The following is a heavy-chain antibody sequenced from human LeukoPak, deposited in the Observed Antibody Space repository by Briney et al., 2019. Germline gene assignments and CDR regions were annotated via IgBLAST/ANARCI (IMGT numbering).Heavy chain of an antibody. CDR1: GFTFSSYA. D-gene: IGHD5-24*01. J-gene: IGHJ6*02. Sequence: GGSLRLSCAASGFTFSSYAMSSVRQAPGKGLEWVSAISGSGGSTYYADSVKGRFTISRDNSKNTLYLQMNSLRAEDTAVYYCAKGTRDGYNSPYYYGMDVWGQGTTVTVSS. CDR2: ISGSGGST. V-gene: IGHV3-23*01. CDR3: AKGTRDGYNSPYYYGMDV.